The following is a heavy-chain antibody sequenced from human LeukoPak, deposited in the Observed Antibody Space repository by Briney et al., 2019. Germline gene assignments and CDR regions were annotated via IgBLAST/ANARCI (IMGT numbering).Heavy chain of an antibody. CDR2: IKQEGSEK. CDR3: AREGGGSSGWFPYYYYYYMDV. CDR1: GFTFSSYW. Sequence: PGGSLRLSCAASGFTFSSYWMSWVRQAPGKGLEWVANIKQEGSEKYYVDSVKGRFTISRDNAKNSLYLQMNSLRAEDTAVYYCAREGGGSSGWFPYYYYYYMDVWGKGTTVTVSS. V-gene: IGHV3-7*01. D-gene: IGHD6-19*01. J-gene: IGHJ6*03.